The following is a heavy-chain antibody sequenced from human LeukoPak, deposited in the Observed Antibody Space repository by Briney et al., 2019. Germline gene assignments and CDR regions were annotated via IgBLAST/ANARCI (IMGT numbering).Heavy chain of an antibody. D-gene: IGHD5-24*01. CDR3: VSRDAYKPRYFMDV. CDR2: IKSKNDGATT. CDR1: GFNFDIAW. V-gene: IGHV3-15*01. J-gene: IGHJ6*03. Sequence: GGSLRLSCAVSGFNFDIAWMNWVRQAPGEGLEWVGRIKSKNDGATTDYGAPVRGRFTISIDDSKNMLYLQMNSLKTEDTVVYYCVSRDAYKPRYFMDVWGKGTTVTVSS.